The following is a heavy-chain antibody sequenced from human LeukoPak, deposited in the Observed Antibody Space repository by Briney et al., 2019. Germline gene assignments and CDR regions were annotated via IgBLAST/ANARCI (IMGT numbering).Heavy chain of an antibody. CDR3: AKDRTYSGYDALDY. CDR2: ISWNSGGA. D-gene: IGHD5-12*01. J-gene: IGHJ4*02. CDR1: GFTFDDYS. V-gene: IGHV3-9*01. Sequence: GGSLRLSCAASGFTFDDYSMHWGGQAQGKGLEWVSGISWNSGGAVYGDSVKGGFTISRDNDKNSLYLQMNSLRTEDTALYYCAKDRTYSGYDALDYWGQGTLVTVSS.